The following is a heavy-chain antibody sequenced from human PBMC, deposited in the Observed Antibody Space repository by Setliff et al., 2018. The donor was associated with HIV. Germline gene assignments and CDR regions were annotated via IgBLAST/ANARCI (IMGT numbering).Heavy chain of an antibody. D-gene: IGHD5-18*01. V-gene: IGHV4-4*07. Sequence: SETLSLTCTVSGDSIGYYYWSWIRQPAGRGLEWMGRIHTSGSTNYNPSLKSRVTMSVDTSKNQFSLRLSSVTAADTAVYYCARDQKGYSYGYFDSWGQGTLVTVSS. J-gene: IGHJ4*02. CDR2: IHTSGST. CDR1: GDSIGYYY. CDR3: ARDQKGYSYGYFDS.